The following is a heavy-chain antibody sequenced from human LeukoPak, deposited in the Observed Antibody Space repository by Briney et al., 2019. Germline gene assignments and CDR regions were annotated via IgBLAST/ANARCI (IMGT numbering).Heavy chain of an antibody. D-gene: IGHD2-15*01. V-gene: IGHV4-59*08. J-gene: IGHJ3*02. Sequence: SETLSLTCTVSGGSISSYYWSWIRQPPGKGLEWIGYIYYSGSTNYNPSLKSRVTISVDTSKNQFSLKLSSVTAADTAVYYCARVVVVVAATGGRAFDIWGQGTMVTVSS. CDR2: IYYSGST. CDR3: ARVVVVVAATGGRAFDI. CDR1: GGSISSYY.